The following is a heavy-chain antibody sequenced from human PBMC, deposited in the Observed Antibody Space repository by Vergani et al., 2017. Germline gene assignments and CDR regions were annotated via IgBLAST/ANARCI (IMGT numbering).Heavy chain of an antibody. CDR1: GFTVSSNY. Sequence: EVQLVESGGGLVQPGGSLRLSCAASGFTVSSNYMSWVRQAPGKGLEWVSVIYSGGSTYYAESVKGRFTISRHNSKNTLYLQMNSLRAEDTAVYYCARGPIAVAGTGGGGQGILVAVSS. CDR3: ARGPIAVAGTGG. V-gene: IGHV3-53*04. J-gene: IGHJ4*02. CDR2: IYSGGST. D-gene: IGHD6-19*01.